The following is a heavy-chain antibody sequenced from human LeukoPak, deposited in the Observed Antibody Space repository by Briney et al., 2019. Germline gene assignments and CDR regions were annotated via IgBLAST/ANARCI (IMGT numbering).Heavy chain of an antibody. CDR3: ASQATGYCSSTSCYNMADAFDI. CDR2: INHSGST. CDR1: GGSLSGYY. V-gene: IGHV4-34*01. J-gene: IGHJ3*02. D-gene: IGHD2-2*02. Sequence: SETLSLTCAVYGGSLSGYYWSWIRQPPGKGLEWIGEINHSGSTSYNPSLKSRVTISVDTSKNQFSLKLSSVTAADTAVYYCASQATGYCSSTSCYNMADAFDIWGQGTMVTVSS.